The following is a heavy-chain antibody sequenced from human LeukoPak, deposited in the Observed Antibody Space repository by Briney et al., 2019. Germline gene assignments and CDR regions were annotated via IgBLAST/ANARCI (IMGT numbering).Heavy chain of an antibody. V-gene: IGHV3-23*01. CDR1: GFTFSSYA. CDR3: AKAKIPDRTYCYYGMDV. CDR2: ISGSGGST. J-gene: IGHJ6*02. Sequence: GGSLRLSCAASGFTFSSYAMGWVRQAPGKGLEWVSAISGSGGSTYYADSVKGRFTISRDNSKNTLYLQMNSLRAEDTAVYYCAKAKIPDRTYCYYGMDVWGQGTTVTVSS.